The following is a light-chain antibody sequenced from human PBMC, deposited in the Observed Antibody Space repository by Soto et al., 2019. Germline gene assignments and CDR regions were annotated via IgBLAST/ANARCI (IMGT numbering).Light chain of an antibody. CDR1: QSVSSNY. Sequence: ESVLTQSPGTLSLSPGERATLSCRASQSVSSNYVAWYQQKPGQAPRLLIYGASTRATGIPDRFSGSGSGTDFTLTISRLEPEDSAVYYCQQYGSSPTWTFGQGTKVEI. CDR3: QQYGSSPTWT. J-gene: IGKJ1*01. V-gene: IGKV3-20*01. CDR2: GAS.